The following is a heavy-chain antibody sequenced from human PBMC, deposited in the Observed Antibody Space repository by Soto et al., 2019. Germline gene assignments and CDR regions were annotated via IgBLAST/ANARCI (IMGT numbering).Heavy chain of an antibody. CDR3: AGPDTSMVKTAGY. CDR2: IRKDGSAK. V-gene: IGHV3-7*01. CDR1: GFTFSSYW. J-gene: IGHJ4*02. D-gene: IGHD5-18*01. Sequence: PGGSLRLSCAASGFTFSSYWMSWVRQAPGKGLEWVANIRKDGSAKDYVDSAKGRFSISRDNAKNSLYLQMNNLRVEDTAVYYCAGPDTSMVKTAGYWGQGT.